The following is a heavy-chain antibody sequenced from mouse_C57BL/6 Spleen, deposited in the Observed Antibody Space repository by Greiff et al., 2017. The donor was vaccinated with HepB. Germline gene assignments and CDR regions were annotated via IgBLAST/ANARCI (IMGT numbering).Heavy chain of an antibody. CDR3: ARHPLADWYFDV. CDR2: INPSNGGT. CDR1: GYTFTSYW. Sequence: QVQLKQSGTELVKPGASVKLSCKASGYTFTSYWMHWVKQRPGQGLEWIGNINPSNGGTNYNEKFKSKATLTVDKSSSTAYMQLSSLTSEDSAVYYCARHPLADWYFDVWGTGTTVTVSS. J-gene: IGHJ1*03. V-gene: IGHV1-53*01. D-gene: IGHD6-1*01.